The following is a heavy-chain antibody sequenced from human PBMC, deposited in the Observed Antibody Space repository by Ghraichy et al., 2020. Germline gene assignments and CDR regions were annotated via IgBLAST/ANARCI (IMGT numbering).Heavy chain of an antibody. J-gene: IGHJ4*02. V-gene: IGHV4-39*07. Sequence: SETLSLTCTVSGGSISSSSYYWGWIRQPPGKGLEWIGSIYYSGSTYYNPSLKSRVTISVDTSKNQFSLKLSSVTAADTAVYYCARDAPGVVGPAAIRGTFDYWGQGTLVTVSS. D-gene: IGHD2-2*02. CDR3: ARDAPGVVGPAAIRGTFDY. CDR2: IYYSGST. CDR1: GGSISSSSYY.